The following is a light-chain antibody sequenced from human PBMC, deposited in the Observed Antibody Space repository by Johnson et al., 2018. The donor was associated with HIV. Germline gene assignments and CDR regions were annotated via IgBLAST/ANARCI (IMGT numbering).Light chain of an antibody. V-gene: IGLV1-51*01. Sequence: QLVLTQPPSVSAAPGQKINISCSGSTSNIGSNYVSWYQQLPGTAPKLLIYDTNKRPSGIPDRFSGSKSGTSATLGITGLQTGDEADYSCGTWDRSLSAYVFGTGTKVTV. CDR3: GTWDRSLSAYV. J-gene: IGLJ1*01. CDR2: DTN. CDR1: TSNIGSNY.